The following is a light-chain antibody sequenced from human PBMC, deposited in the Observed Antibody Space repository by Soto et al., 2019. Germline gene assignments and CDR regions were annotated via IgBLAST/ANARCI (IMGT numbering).Light chain of an antibody. Sequence: QSALTQPASVSGSPGQSITISCTGTSSDVGSYNFVSWYQQHPGKAPKLMIYEVSNRPSGVSDRFSGSKSGTTASLTISGLQAEDGADYPCSSYTNSTPVIFGGGTKLTVL. CDR2: EVS. CDR1: SSDVGSYNF. J-gene: IGLJ2*01. V-gene: IGLV2-14*01. CDR3: SSYTNSTPVI.